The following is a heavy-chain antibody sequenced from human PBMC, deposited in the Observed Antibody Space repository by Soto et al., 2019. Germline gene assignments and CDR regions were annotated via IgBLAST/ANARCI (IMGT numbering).Heavy chain of an antibody. J-gene: IGHJ4*02. D-gene: IGHD4-17*01. Sequence: SETLSLTCTVSGASIITDNYFWVWIRQSPRRGLVLIGSISYSGRTYDNPSLQSRVTISIDASKNQFSLKLTSVTTADTAVYYCARRRASDYGGNHHPYYFDRWGRGALVTVSS. CDR3: ARRRASDYGGNHHPYYFDR. CDR1: GASIITDNYF. V-gene: IGHV4-39*01. CDR2: ISYSGRT.